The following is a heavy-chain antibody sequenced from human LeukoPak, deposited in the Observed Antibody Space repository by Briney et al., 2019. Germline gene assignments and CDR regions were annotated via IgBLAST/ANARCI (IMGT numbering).Heavy chain of an antibody. CDR2: ISGSGAST. J-gene: IGHJ4*02. D-gene: IGHD3-3*01. CDR3: ANGGDFWIGYYTDLDY. V-gene: IGHV3-23*01. CDR1: GFTFSSYA. Sequence: GGSLRLSCAASGFTFSSYAMSWVRQAPGKGLEWVSAISGSGASTSYADSVKGRFTISRDNSKNTLYLQMNSLRAEDTAVYYCANGGDFWIGYYTDLDYWGQGTLVTVSS.